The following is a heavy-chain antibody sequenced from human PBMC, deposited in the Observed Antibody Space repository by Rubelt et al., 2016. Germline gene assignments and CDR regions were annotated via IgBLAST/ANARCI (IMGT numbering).Heavy chain of an antibody. D-gene: IGHD6-13*01. J-gene: IGHJ4*02. V-gene: IGHV4-39*07. CDR3: ANSRNWGADY. CDR2: IYYSGST. CDR1: GGSISSGNYY. Sequence: QLQLQESGPGLVKPSETLSLTCSVSGGSISSGNYYWGWIRQPPGKGLEWIGSIYYSGSTYYNPSLKSRVTISADTSNNQCSLKLGSVTAADTAVYYCANSRNWGADYWGQGTLVTVSS.